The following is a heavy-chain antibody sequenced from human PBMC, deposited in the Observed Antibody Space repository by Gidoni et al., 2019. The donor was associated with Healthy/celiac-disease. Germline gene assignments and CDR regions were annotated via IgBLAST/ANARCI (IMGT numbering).Heavy chain of an antibody. CDR3: ARDHCSSTSCYGWFDP. CDR1: GYTFTSYY. V-gene: IGHV1-46*01. CDR2: INPSGGST. Sequence: QVQLVQSGAEVKKPGASVKVSCKASGYTFTSYYMHWVRQAPGQGLEWMGIINPSGGSTSYAQKFQGRVTMTRDTSTSTVYMELSSLRSEDTAVYYCARDHCSSTSCYGWFDPWGQGTLVTVSS. J-gene: IGHJ5*02. D-gene: IGHD2-2*01.